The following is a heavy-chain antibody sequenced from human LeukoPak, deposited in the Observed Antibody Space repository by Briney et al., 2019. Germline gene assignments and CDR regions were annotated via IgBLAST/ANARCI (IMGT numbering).Heavy chain of an antibody. CDR1: GYTFTGYY. CDR2: INPNSGGT. D-gene: IGHD3-22*01. Sequence: GASVKVSCKASGYTFTGYYMHWVRQAPGQGLEWMGWINPNSGGTNYAQKFQGRVTMSRDTSISTAYMRLSRLRSDDTAVYYCARDPITMIVVIGVPMDVWGKGTTVTVSS. CDR3: ARDPITMIVVIGVPMDV. V-gene: IGHV1-2*02. J-gene: IGHJ6*03.